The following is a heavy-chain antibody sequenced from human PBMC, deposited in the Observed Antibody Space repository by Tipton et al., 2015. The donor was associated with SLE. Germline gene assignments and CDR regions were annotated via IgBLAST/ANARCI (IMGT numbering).Heavy chain of an antibody. V-gene: IGHV3-13*04. D-gene: IGHD2-15*01. J-gene: IGHJ3*02. CDR3: AREYSDAFDI. CDR1: GFTFSSYD. Sequence: SMRLSCAASGFTFSSYDMHWVRQATGKGLEWVSAIGTAGDTYYPGSVKGRFAISRENAKNSLYLQMNSLRAGDTAVYYCAREYSDAFDIWGQGTMVTVSS. CDR2: IGTAGDT.